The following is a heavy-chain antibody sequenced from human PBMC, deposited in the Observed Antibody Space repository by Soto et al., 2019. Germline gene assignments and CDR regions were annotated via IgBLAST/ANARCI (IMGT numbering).Heavy chain of an antibody. J-gene: IGHJ1*01. D-gene: IGHD3-10*01. CDR2: IYYSGST. CDR1: GGSISSSSYY. Sequence: SKTLALTCAVSGGSISSSSYYWGWIRQPPGKGLEWIGSIYYSGSTYYNPSLKSRVTISVDTSKNQFSLKLSSVTAADTAVYYCARLFFDYGSGSLSCIDFWGQGILVT. CDR3: ARLFFDYGSGSLSCIDF. V-gene: IGHV4-39*01.